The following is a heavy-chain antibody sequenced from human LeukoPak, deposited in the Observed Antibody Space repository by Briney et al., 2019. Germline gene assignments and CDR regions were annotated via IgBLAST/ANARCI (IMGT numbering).Heavy chain of an antibody. Sequence: GGSLRLSCAASGPTFSTYWMRWVRQPQGKGMGGVANIKQDGSEKNYVDSVKGRFTISRDNAKNSLYLQMNSLRVEDTAVYYCAGGIAMVRGGDVWGKGTTVTVSS. V-gene: IGHV3-7*01. CDR1: GPTFSTYW. J-gene: IGHJ6*04. D-gene: IGHD3-10*01. CDR3: AGGIAMVRGGDV. CDR2: IKQDGSEK.